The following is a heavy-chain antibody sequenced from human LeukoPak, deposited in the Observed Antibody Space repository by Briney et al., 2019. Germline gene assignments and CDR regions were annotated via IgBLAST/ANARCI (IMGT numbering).Heavy chain of an antibody. CDR1: GFTFSSYS. D-gene: IGHD4-17*01. V-gene: IGHV3-21*01. J-gene: IGHJ1*01. CDR3: ARGPRQNDYGDYPDPIYFQH. CDR2: ISSSSSYI. Sequence: GGSLRLSCAASGFTFSSYSMNWVGQAPGKGLEWVSSISSSSSYIYYADSVKGRFTISRDNAKNSLYLQMNSLRAEDTAVYYCARGPRQNDYGDYPDPIYFQHWGQGTLVTVSS.